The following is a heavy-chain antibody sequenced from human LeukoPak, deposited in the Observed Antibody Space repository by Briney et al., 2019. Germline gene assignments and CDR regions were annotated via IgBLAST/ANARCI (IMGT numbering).Heavy chain of an antibody. V-gene: IGHV3-9*01. CDR2: ISWNSGSI. CDR1: GFTFDDYA. J-gene: IGHJ6*02. Sequence: GGSLRLSCAASGFTFDDYAMHWVRQAPGKGLEWVSGISWNSGSIEYADSVKGRFTISRDNAKNSLYLQMNSLRAEDTAVYYCARENPPYYYDGMDVWGQGTTVTVSS. CDR3: ARENPPYYYDGMDV.